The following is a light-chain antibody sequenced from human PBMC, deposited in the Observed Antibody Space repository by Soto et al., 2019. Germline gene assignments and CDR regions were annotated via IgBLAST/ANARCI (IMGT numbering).Light chain of an antibody. CDR3: QQYHNWPRT. CDR2: GTS. V-gene: IGKV3-15*01. CDR1: QSIRNN. Sequence: EIVMTQSPATLSVSPGERATLSCRASQSIRNNLAWIQQKPGQAPRLLIYGTSTRATDIPARFSGSWSGTEFTLTISSLQSEDFAVYYWQQYHNWPRTFGQGTKVEIK. J-gene: IGKJ1*01.